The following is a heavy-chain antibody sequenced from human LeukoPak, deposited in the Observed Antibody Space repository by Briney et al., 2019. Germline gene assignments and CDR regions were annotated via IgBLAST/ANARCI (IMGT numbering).Heavy chain of an antibody. CDR3: AKVMNGDYDWFDP. Sequence: SETLSLTCTVSGGSVSSGYYWSWIRQPPGKGLEWIGEINHSGSTNYNPSLKSRVTISVDTSKNQFSLKLSSVTAADTAVYYCAKVMNGDYDWFDPWGQGTLVTVSS. J-gene: IGHJ5*02. CDR1: GGSVSSGYY. CDR2: INHSGST. V-gene: IGHV4-34*01. D-gene: IGHD4-17*01.